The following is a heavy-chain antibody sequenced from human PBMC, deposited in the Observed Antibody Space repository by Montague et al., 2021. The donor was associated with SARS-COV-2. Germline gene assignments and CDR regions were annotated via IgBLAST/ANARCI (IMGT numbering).Heavy chain of an antibody. Sequence: SETRSLTCTVSGASMSGSYWGWVRQPPGKGPEWIGNIYSSGSTHYNPSLKGRVTISVDTSKSQFSLRLTSVTAADTAVYYCVREGRSSAYAMDYRGQGTLVTVSS. J-gene: IGHJ4*02. CDR1: GASMSGSY. D-gene: IGHD3-22*01. CDR3: VREGRSSAYAMDY. V-gene: IGHV4-59*01. CDR2: IYSSGST.